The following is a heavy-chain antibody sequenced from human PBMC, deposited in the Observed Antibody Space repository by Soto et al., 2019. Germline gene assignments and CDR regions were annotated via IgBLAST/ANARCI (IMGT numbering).Heavy chain of an antibody. V-gene: IGHV4-4*07. J-gene: IGHJ4*02. CDR2: IYTSGST. Sequence: PSETLSLTCTVSGGSISSYYWSWIRQPAGKGLEWIGRIYTSGSTNYNPSLKSRVTMSVDTSKNQFSLKLSSVTAADTAVYYCARDRDSSSQHYYFDYWGQGTLVTVSS. D-gene: IGHD6-13*01. CDR1: GGSISSYY. CDR3: ARDRDSSSQHYYFDY.